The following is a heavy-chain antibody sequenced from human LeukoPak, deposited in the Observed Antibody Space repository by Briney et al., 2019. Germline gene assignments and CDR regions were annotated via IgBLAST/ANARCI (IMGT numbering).Heavy chain of an antibody. CDR3: ATQSPDYSIGPSYGSFDI. CDR2: IGASGGNI. CDR1: GFTFNNYA. V-gene: IGHV3-23*01. J-gene: IGHJ3*02. D-gene: IGHD3-10*01. Sequence: GGSLRLSCEASGFTFNNYAMSWVRQAPGKGLEWVSSIGASGGNIFYADSVKGRFTISRDNSKNTLFLQMNSLRAEDTALYYCATQSPDYSIGPSYGSFDIWGQGTMVIVSS.